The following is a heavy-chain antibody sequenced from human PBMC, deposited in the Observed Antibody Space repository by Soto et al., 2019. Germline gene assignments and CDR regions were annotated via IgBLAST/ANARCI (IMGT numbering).Heavy chain of an antibody. V-gene: IGHV1-3*01. Sequence: ASVKVSCKASGYTFTSYAMHWVRQAPGQRLEWMGWINAGNGNTKYSQKFQGRVTITRDTSASTAYMELSSLRSEDTAVYYCARDFVVPAATPQLNYYYYGMDVWGQGTTVTVSS. CDR3: ARDFVVPAATPQLNYYYYGMDV. CDR1: GYTFTSYA. J-gene: IGHJ6*02. D-gene: IGHD2-2*01. CDR2: INAGNGNT.